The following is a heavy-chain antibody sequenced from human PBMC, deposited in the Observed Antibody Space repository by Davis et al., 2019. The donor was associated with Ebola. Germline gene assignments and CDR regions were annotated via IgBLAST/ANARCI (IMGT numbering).Heavy chain of an antibody. V-gene: IGHV4-34*01. Sequence: MPGGSLRLSCAVSGGPFTGYYWSWIRQPPGKGLEWIAEIDHSGTTHYNSSLKSRVTISVDKSKNQFSLKLSSVTAADTAVYYCASGKQQLDPFDYWGQGTLVTVSS. CDR3: ASGKQQLDPFDY. D-gene: IGHD6-13*01. CDR1: GGPFTGYY. CDR2: IDHSGTT. J-gene: IGHJ4*02.